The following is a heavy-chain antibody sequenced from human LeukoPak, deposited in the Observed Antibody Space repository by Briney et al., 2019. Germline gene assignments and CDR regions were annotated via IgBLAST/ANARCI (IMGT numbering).Heavy chain of an antibody. J-gene: IGHJ4*02. V-gene: IGHV3-73*01. CDR1: GFTFSGSA. D-gene: IGHD4-17*01. Sequence: PGGSLKLSCAASGFTFSGSAMHWVRQASGKGLEWVGRIRSKANSYATAYAASVKGRFTISRDDSKNTAYLQMNSLKTEDAAVYYCTRHLAGDYGDYRDYWGQGTLVTVSS. CDR2: IRSKANSYAT. CDR3: TRHLAGDYGDYRDY.